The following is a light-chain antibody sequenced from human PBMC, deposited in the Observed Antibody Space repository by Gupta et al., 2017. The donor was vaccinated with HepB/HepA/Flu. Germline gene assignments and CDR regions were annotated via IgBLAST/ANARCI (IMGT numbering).Light chain of an antibody. CDR1: NIGSKS. CDR2: DDY. Sequence: SSVLTQPPSVSGSPGKTARITCGGNNIGSKSVHWYQQQPDQAPIVVVYDDYDRHPGLSGRFYGSNLENTATLTLRRVEAVDEDDYYCEVWDNNRDHTTWGFGGGTKLTV. V-gene: IGLV3-21*03. CDR3: EVWDNNRDHTTWG. J-gene: IGLJ3*02.